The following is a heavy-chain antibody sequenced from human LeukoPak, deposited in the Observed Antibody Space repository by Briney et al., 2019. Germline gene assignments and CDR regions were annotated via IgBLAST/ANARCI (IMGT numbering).Heavy chain of an antibody. V-gene: IGHV3-21*01. Sequence: GGSLRLSCVASEFTFSRYAMNWVRQAPGKGLEWVSSISPTSDFIYYEASVKGRFTISRDNAKNSVFLQMTSLRDDDTAVYYCARVRPTPYITMVRGVMETPEPYWFDPWGQGTLVTVSS. CDR2: ISPTSDFI. D-gene: IGHD3-10*01. CDR1: EFTFSRYA. CDR3: ARVRPTPYITMVRGVMETPEPYWFDP. J-gene: IGHJ5*02.